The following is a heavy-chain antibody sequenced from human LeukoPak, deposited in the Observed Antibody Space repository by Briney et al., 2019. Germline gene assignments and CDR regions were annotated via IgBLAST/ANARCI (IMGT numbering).Heavy chain of an antibody. J-gene: IGHJ6*02. Sequence: GESLSLSCVGSGFTSIAYALTWARQAPGKGLEWVSGISGGGVTTYYADSVKGRFTISRDNSKNTLYLQMNSLRADDTAIYYCARNQQLGGHSYYYYGMDVWGQGTTVTVSS. D-gene: IGHD3-16*01. CDR3: ARNQQLGGHSYYYYGMDV. CDR2: ISGGGVTT. CDR1: GFTSIAYA. V-gene: IGHV3-23*01.